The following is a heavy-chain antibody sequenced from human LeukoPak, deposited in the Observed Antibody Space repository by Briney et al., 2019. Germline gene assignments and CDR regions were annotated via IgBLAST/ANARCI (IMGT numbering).Heavy chain of an antibody. CDR2: IYSGGST. Sequence: GGSLRLSCTVSGFTVSSNSMSWVRQAPGKGLEWVSFIYSGGSTQYSDSVKGRFTISRDNSKNTLYPQMNSLRAEDTAVYYCARRAGDYSHPYDYWGQGTLVTVSS. D-gene: IGHD3-22*01. CDR3: ARRAGDYSHPYDY. J-gene: IGHJ4*02. CDR1: GFTVSSNS. V-gene: IGHV3-53*01.